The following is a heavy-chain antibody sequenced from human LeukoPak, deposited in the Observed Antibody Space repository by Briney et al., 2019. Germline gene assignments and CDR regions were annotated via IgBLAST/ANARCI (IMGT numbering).Heavy chain of an antibody. D-gene: IGHD6-19*01. CDR2: IYYSGST. V-gene: IGHV4-59*01. CDR3: AREVAGYSSGWFRFDP. Sequence: SETLSLTCTVSGGSISSYYWSWIRQPPGKGLEWIGYIYYSGSTSYKPSLKSRVTISADTSKNQYSLILRSVTAADTDVYYCAREVAGYSSGWFRFDPWGQGTLVTVSS. J-gene: IGHJ5*02. CDR1: GGSISSYY.